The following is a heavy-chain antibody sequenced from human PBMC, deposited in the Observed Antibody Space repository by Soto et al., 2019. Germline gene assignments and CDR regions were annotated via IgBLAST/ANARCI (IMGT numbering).Heavy chain of an antibody. Sequence: TLSLTCAISGDSVSSNSALWNWIRQSPSRGLEWLGRTYYRTKWYNDYAVSVKSRITINPDTSRNQFSLQLNSVTPEDTAVYYCARVVAAPTYYYMDVWGEGTTVTVSS. CDR3: ARVVAAPTYYYMDV. D-gene: IGHD1-26*01. CDR1: GDSVSSNSAL. J-gene: IGHJ6*03. CDR2: TYYRTKWYN. V-gene: IGHV6-1*01.